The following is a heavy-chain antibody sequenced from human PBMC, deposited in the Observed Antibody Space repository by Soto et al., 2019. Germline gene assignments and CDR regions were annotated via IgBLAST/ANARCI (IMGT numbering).Heavy chain of an antibody. V-gene: IGHV1-69*12. D-gene: IGHD4-17*01. CDR3: SRGDATKIVVTTYYPMDV. Sequence: QVQLVQSGAEVKKPGSSVRVSCKASGGTLSNYGISWVRQAPGQGLEWMGGLIPVFGTANYAQKFQGRVTITADESKNTVYMDVTSLRSEYTAVYYCSRGDATKIVVTTYYPMDVWGQGTTVSVSS. CDR2: LIPVFGTA. J-gene: IGHJ6*03. CDR1: GGTLSNYG.